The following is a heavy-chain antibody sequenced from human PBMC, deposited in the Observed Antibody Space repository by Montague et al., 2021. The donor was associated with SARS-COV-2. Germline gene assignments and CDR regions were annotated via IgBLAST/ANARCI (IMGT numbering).Heavy chain of an antibody. CDR1: GDSVSSDSVA. V-gene: IGHV6-1*01. D-gene: IGHD1-26*01. Sequence: CAISGDSVSSDSVAWSWNRQSPSHRPERLGRTHYRPKWYNDYAVSVKSRITINPGTSKNQISLQLNSVTPEDTAVYYCARTSASSDYWGQGTLVTVSS. CDR2: THYRPKWYN. CDR3: ARTSASSDY. J-gene: IGHJ4*02.